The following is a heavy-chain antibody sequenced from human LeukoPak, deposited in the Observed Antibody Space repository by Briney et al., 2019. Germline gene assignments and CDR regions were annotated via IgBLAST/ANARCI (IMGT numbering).Heavy chain of an antibody. D-gene: IGHD5-24*01. CDR3: ARGVGKMTTDY. CDR1: GYTFTSYG. CDR2: MNPNSGNT. J-gene: IGHJ4*02. Sequence: ASVKVSCKASGYTFTSYGISWVRQATGQGLEWMGWMNPNSGNTGYAQKFQGRVTMTGNTSISTAYMELSSLRSEDTAVYYCARGVGKMTTDYWGQGTLVTVSS. V-gene: IGHV1-8*02.